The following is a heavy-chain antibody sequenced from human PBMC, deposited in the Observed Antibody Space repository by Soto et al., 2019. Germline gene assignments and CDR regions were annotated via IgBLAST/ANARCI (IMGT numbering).Heavy chain of an antibody. CDR1: GSTFSAYG. J-gene: IGHJ6*02. D-gene: IGHD5-12*01. Sequence: GGSLRPSCAASGSTFSAYGIRWVRHAPGERLEWVALIRSDGTNKFYADSVRGRFSISRDPSKNTLHLQTDSLTIEDTGVYYCARAAGDPRGYYYRQRDVWGQGTAVTVSS. V-gene: IGHV3-30*02. CDR2: IRSDGTNK. CDR3: ARAAGDPRGYYYRQRDV.